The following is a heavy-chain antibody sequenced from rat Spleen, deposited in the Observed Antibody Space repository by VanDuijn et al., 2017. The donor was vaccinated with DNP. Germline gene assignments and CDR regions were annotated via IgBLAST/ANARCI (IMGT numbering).Heavy chain of an antibody. J-gene: IGHJ4*01. CDR3: ARSKLPGYVMDA. CDR1: GFTFNNYW. Sequence: EVQLVESGGGLVQPGRSLKLSCVASGFTFNNYWMTWIRQVPGKGLEWVASISTGGGNTYYRDSVKGRFTISRDNAKSTLYLQMDSLRSEDTATYYCARSKLPGYVMDAWGQGASVTVSS. D-gene: IGHD1-4*01. V-gene: IGHV5-31*01. CDR2: ISTGGGNT.